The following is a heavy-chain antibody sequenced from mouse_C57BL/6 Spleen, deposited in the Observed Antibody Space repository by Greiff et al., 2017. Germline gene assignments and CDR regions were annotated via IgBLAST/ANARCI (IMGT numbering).Heavy chain of an antibody. CDR2: INPRSGNT. CDR1: GYTFTSYG. Sequence: VQRVESGAELARPGASVKLSCKASGYTFTSYGISWVKQRTGKGLEWIGEINPRSGNTYYNEKFKGKATLTAAKSSSTVYMELRSRTSEDSAVYFCARYYGSSWYFDVWGTGTTVTVSS. V-gene: IGHV1-81*01. CDR3: ARYYGSSWYFDV. J-gene: IGHJ1*03. D-gene: IGHD1-1*01.